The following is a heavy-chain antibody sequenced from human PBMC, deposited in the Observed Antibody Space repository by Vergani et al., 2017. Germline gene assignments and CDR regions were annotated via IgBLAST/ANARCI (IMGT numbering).Heavy chain of an antibody. CDR1: GYSFTSYW. CDR3: ARSVVPAALSDAFDI. CDR2: IYPGDSDT. Sequence: VQLVQSGAEVKKPGESLKISCKGSGYSFTSYWIGWVRQMPGKGLEWMGIIYPGDSDTRYSPSFQGQVTISADKSISTAYLQWSSLKASDTAMYYCARSVVPAALSDAFDIWGQGTMVTVSS. J-gene: IGHJ3*02. V-gene: IGHV5-51*01. D-gene: IGHD2-2*01.